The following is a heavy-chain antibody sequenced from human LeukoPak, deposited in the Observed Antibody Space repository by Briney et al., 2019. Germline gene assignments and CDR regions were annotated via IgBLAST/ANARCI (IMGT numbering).Heavy chain of an antibody. Sequence: ASVKVSCKASGYTFTGYYMHWVRQAPGQGLEWMGWINPNSGGTNYAQKFQGRVTMTRDTSISTAYMELSRLRSDDTAVYYCARVLVVPAAIGEYYFDYWGQGTLVTVSS. CDR3: ARVLVVPAAIGEYYFDY. V-gene: IGHV1-2*02. D-gene: IGHD2-2*02. CDR2: INPNSGGT. J-gene: IGHJ4*02. CDR1: GYTFTGYY.